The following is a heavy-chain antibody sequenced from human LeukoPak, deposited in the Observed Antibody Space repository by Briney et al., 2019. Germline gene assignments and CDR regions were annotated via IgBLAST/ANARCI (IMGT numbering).Heavy chain of an antibody. J-gene: IGHJ6*02. CDR3: AKSASAGNFYYGMDV. D-gene: IGHD6-19*01. CDR1: GFTFSDYP. V-gene: IGHV3-30*18. CDR2: ISYDGRNQ. Sequence: GGSLRLSCAASGFTFSDYPIHWVRQAPCKGLEWVAVISYDGRNQYYADSVKGRFTISRDNSMNTLYLQMNSVRAEDAAVYSCAKSASAGNFYYGMDVWGQGTTVTVSS.